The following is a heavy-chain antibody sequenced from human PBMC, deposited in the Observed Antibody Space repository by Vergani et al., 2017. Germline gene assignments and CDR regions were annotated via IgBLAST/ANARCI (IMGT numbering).Heavy chain of an antibody. CDR1: GYSFTSYW. CDR2: IYPGDSDT. CDR3: ARHNGDYGGGDYYYYGMDV. Sequence: EVQLVQSGAEVKKPGASLKISCKGSGYSFTSYWIGWVRQMPGKGLEWMGIIYPGDSDTRYSPSFQGQVTISADKSISTAYLQWSSLKASDTAMYYCARHNGDYGGGDYYYYGMDVWGQGTTVTVSS. V-gene: IGHV5-51*01. D-gene: IGHD4-17*01. J-gene: IGHJ6*02.